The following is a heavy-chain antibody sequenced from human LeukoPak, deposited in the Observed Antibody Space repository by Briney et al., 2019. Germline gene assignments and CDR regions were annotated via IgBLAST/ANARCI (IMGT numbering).Heavy chain of an antibody. Sequence: PSETLSLTYTVSGGSISSYYWSWIRQPPGKGLEWIGYIYYSGSTNYNPSLKSRVTISVDTSKNQFSLKLSSVTAANTAVYYCARASMDFWSAYYYMDVWGKGTTVTVSS. V-gene: IGHV4-59*01. J-gene: IGHJ6*03. D-gene: IGHD3-3*01. CDR3: ARASMDFWSAYYYMDV. CDR1: GGSISSYY. CDR2: IYYSGST.